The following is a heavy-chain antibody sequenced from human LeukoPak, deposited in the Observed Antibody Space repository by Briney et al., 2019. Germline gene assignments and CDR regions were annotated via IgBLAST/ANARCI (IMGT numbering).Heavy chain of an antibody. V-gene: IGHV3-48*01. CDR3: ARDHPSTVTTFDY. Sequence: PGGSLRLSCAASGFTFSSYSMNWVRQAPGKGLEWVSYISSSSSTIYYADSVKGRFTISRDNAKNSLYLQMNSLRAEDTAVYYCARDHPSTVTTFDYWGQETLVTVSS. J-gene: IGHJ4*02. D-gene: IGHD4-17*01. CDR1: GFTFSSYS. CDR2: ISSSSSTI.